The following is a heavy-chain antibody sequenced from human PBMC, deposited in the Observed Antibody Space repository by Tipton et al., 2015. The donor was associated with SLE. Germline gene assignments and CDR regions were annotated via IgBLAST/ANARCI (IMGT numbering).Heavy chain of an antibody. D-gene: IGHD5-12*01. CDR2: IYYSGST. CDR3: ARDTPASGAFDI. V-gene: IGHV4-31*03. CDR1: GGPISSGGYY. Sequence: TLSLTCTVSGGPISSGGYYWSWIRQHPGKGLEWIGYIYYSGSTYYNPSLKSRVTISVDTSKNQFSLKLSSVTAADTAVYYCARDTPASGAFDIWGQGTMVTVSS. J-gene: IGHJ3*02.